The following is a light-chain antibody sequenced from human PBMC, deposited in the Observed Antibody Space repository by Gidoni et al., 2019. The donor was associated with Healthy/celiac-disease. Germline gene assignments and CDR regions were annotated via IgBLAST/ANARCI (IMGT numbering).Light chain of an antibody. CDR1: QSLLHSNGYNY. V-gene: IGKV2-28*01. CDR3: MQALQTG. J-gene: IGKJ5*01. Sequence: DLVMTQSPLSLPVTPGEPASISCRSSQSLLHSNGYNYLDWYLQKPGQSPQLLIYLGSNRASGVPDRFSGSGSGTDFTLKISRVEAEDVGVYYCMQALQTGFGQXTRLEIK. CDR2: LGS.